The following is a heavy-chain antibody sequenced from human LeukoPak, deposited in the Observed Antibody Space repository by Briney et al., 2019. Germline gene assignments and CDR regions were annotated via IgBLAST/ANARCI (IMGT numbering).Heavy chain of an antibody. CDR3: AHSKRGGGYYINAFAV. CDR2: SYSGGNA. CDR1: GASTSAYY. D-gene: IGHD1-26*01. Sequence: KPSETLSLTCTVSGASTSAYYWSWVRQPPGKGLEWIGYSYSGGNANYNPSLKTRVTISIETSEKQFSLRRTSVDTADTAVFFCAHSKRGGGYYINAFAVWGQGTLVTISS. V-gene: IGHV4-59*01. J-gene: IGHJ3*01.